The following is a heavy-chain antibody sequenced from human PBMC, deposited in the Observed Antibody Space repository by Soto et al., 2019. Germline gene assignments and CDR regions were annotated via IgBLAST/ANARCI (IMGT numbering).Heavy chain of an antibody. Sequence: ASVKVSCKASGFTFTSYAMYWVRQAPGQRLEWMGWINAGNGNTKYSQKFQGRVTIIRDTSASTAYMELSSLRSEDTAVYYCARVSRFAALDAFDIWGQGTMVTVSS. D-gene: IGHD3-3*01. V-gene: IGHV1-3*01. J-gene: IGHJ3*02. CDR3: ARVSRFAALDAFDI. CDR1: GFTFTSYA. CDR2: INAGNGNT.